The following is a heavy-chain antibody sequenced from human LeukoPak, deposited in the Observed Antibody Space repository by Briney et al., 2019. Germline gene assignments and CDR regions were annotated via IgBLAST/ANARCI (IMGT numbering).Heavy chain of an antibody. CDR1: GFTSSNYG. CDR3: ARDVGYDKNWFDP. V-gene: IGHV3-33*01. CDR2: IWYDGSNK. J-gene: IGHJ5*02. D-gene: IGHD2-8*02. Sequence: GGSLRLSCAASGFTSSNYGMHWVRQAPGKGLEWVAVIWYDGSNKYYADSVKGRFTISRDNSKNTLYLQMNSLRVEDTAVYYCARDVGYDKNWFDPWGQGTLVTVSS.